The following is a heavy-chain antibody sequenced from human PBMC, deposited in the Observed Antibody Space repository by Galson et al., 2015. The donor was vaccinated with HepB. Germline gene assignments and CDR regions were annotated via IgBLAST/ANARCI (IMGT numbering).Heavy chain of an antibody. Sequence: SLRLSCAASGFTFSSYGMHWVRQAPGKGLEWVAFIRYDGSNKYYADSVKGRFTISRDNSKNTLYLQMNSLRAEDTAVYYCARVSDKSSPWDLVQVYYFDYWGQGTLVTVSS. CDR2: IRYDGSNK. CDR3: ARVSDKSSPWDLVQVYYFDY. CDR1: GFTFSSYG. J-gene: IGHJ4*02. V-gene: IGHV3-30*02. D-gene: IGHD6-6*01.